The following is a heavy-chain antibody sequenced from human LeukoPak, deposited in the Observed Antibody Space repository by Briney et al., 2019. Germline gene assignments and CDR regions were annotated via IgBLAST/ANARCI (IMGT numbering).Heavy chain of an antibody. CDR3: ARGPTGGLRLGESFDY. Sequence: GGSLRLSCAASGFTLSSYWMHWVRQAPGKGLVWVSRINSDGSSTSYADSVKGRFTISRDNAKNTLYLQMNSLRAEDTAVYYCARGPTGGLRLGESFDYWGQGTLVTVSS. V-gene: IGHV3-74*01. CDR2: INSDGSST. CDR1: GFTLSSYW. J-gene: IGHJ4*02. D-gene: IGHD3-16*01.